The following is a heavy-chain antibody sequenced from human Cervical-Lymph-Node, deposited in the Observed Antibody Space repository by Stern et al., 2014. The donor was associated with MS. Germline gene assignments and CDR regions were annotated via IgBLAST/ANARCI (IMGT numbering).Heavy chain of an antibody. J-gene: IGHJ5*02. CDR2: IIPIFGTA. CDR3: ANLRGYSYAFKGSWFDP. Sequence: QDQLVQSGAEVKKPGSSVKVSCKASGGTFSSYAISWVRQAPGQGLEWMGGIIPIFGTANYAQKFQGRVTITADESTSTAYMELSSLRSEDTAVYYCANLRGYSYAFKGSWFDPWGQGTLVTVSS. D-gene: IGHD5-18*01. CDR1: GGTFSSYA. V-gene: IGHV1-69*12.